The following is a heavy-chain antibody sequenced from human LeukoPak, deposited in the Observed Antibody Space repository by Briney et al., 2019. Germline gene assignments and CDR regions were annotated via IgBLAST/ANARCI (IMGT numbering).Heavy chain of an antibody. V-gene: IGHV1-3*01. D-gene: IGHD6-13*01. CDR2: INAGNGNT. J-gene: IGHJ5*02. CDR1: GYTFTSYA. CDR3: ARGPSIAAAGTRRLWFDP. Sequence: ASVKVSCKASGYTFTSYAMHWVRQAPGQRLEWMGWINAGNGNTKYSQKFQGRVTITRDTSASTAYMELSSLRSEDTAVYYCARGPSIAAAGTRRLWFDPWGQGTLVTVSS.